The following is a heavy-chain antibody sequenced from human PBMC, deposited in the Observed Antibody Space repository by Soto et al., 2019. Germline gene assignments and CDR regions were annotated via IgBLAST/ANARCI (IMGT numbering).Heavy chain of an antibody. CDR2: LIPVFGSP. D-gene: IGHD5-18*01. CDR3: TRVLGYTFEPGKTRYYAMDV. CDR1: GGTFSKDA. J-gene: IGHJ6*02. Sequence: QVQLVQSGAEVKKPGSSVTVSCKTSGGTFSKDAINWVRQAPGQGLEWMGLLIPVFGSPIYAQKFQGRIRLAADESTSTAFMDVSSLRSEDTAVYYCTRVLGYTFEPGKTRYYAMDVWGQGTTVSVSS. V-gene: IGHV1-69*01.